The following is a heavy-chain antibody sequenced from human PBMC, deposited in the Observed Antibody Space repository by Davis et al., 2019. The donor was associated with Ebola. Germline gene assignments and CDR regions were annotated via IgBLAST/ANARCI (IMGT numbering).Heavy chain of an antibody. CDR1: GGSISSGGYY. J-gene: IGHJ5*02. D-gene: IGHD5-18*01. CDR2: IYYSGST. V-gene: IGHV4-61*08. CDR3: ARETWIQLWFGP. Sequence: MPSETLSLTCTVSGGSISSGGYYWSWIRQHPGKGLEWIGYIYYSGSTNYNPSLKSRVTISVNTSKNTFSLKQSSVTAADTAVYYCARETWIQLWFGPWGQGTLVTVSS.